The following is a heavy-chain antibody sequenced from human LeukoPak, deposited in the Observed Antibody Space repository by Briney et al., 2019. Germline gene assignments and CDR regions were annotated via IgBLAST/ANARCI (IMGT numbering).Heavy chain of an antibody. V-gene: IGHV4-59*01. CDR3: ARVGDLWFGELLYPYFDY. CDR1: GGSISSYY. D-gene: IGHD3-10*01. CDR2: IYYSGST. Sequence: SETLSLTCTVSGGSISSYYWSWIRQPPGKGLEWIGYIYYSGSTNYNPSLKSRVTISVDTSKNQFSLKLSSVTAADTAVYYCARVGDLWFGELLYPYFDYWGQGTLVTVSS. J-gene: IGHJ4*02.